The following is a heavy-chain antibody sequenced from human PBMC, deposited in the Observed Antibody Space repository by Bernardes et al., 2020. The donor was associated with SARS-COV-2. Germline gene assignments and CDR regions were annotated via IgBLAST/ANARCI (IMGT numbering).Heavy chain of an antibody. CDR1: GFTFSSYW. D-gene: IGHD1-26*01. CDR2: INGDGTST. CDR3: ARGAYSLNKSGPRSVFDI. Sequence: GGSLRLSCAVSGFTFSSYWMHWIRQAPGKGLVWVSRINGDGTSTSYADSVKGRFTISRDNAKNTRNLQMNSLSAEDTAVYYCARGAYSLNKSGPRSVFDIWGQATMVTVSS. V-gene: IGHV3-74*01. J-gene: IGHJ3*02.